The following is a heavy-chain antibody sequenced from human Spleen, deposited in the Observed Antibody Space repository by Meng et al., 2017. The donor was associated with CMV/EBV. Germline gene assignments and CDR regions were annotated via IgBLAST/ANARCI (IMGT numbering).Heavy chain of an antibody. V-gene: IGHV3-21*01. D-gene: IGHD4-11*01. J-gene: IGHJ3*02. Sequence: GESLKISCAASGFTFSSYAMNWVRQAPGKGLEWVSSISSGTSYIYYADSVRGRFTISRDNAKNSLYLQMNSLRAEDTAVYYCAARNPLQYRKREAFDIWGQGTMVTVSS. CDR1: GFTFSSYA. CDR3: AARNPLQYRKREAFDI. CDR2: ISSGTSYI.